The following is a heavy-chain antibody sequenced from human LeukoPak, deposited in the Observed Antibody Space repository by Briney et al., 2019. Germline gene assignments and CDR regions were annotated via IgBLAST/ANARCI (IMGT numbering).Heavy chain of an antibody. CDR1: GYSISSGYY. D-gene: IGHD1-1*01. CDR3: ARRTTSGVDAFDI. V-gene: IGHV4-38-2*01. J-gene: IGHJ3*02. CDR2: IYYSGST. Sequence: SETLSLTCAVSGYSISSGYYWGWIRQPPGKGLEWIGSIYYSGSTYYNPSLKSRVTISVDTSKNQFSLKLSSVTAADTAVYYCARRTTSGVDAFDIWGQGTMVTVSS.